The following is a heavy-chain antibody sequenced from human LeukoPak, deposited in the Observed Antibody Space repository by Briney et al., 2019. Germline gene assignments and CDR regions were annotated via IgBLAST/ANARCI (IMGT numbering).Heavy chain of an antibody. J-gene: IGHJ6*02. CDR3: ARDSWDRGVIIPIDYYYGMDV. CDR2: IWYDGSNK. CDR1: GFTFSSYP. V-gene: IGHV3-33*08. D-gene: IGHD3-10*01. Sequence: PGGSLRLSCAASGFTFSSYPIHWVRQAPGKGLEWVAVIWYDGSNKYYADSVKGRFTISRDNSKNTLYLQMNSLRAEDTAVYYCARDSWDRGVIIPIDYYYGMDVWGQGTTVTVSS.